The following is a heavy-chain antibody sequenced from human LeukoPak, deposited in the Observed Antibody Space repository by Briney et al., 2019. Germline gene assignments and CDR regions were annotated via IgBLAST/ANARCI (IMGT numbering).Heavy chain of an antibody. D-gene: IGHD6-19*01. V-gene: IGHV4-38-2*01. CDR3: ARLAVAGTLDY. CDR2: IYHSGST. CDR1: GYSISSGYY. Sequence: SETLSLTCAVSGYSISSGYYWGWSRQPPGQGLEWIGSIYHSGSTYYNPSLKSRVTISVDTSKNQFSLQLSSVTAADTAVYYCARLAVAGTLDYWGQGTLVTVSS. J-gene: IGHJ4*02.